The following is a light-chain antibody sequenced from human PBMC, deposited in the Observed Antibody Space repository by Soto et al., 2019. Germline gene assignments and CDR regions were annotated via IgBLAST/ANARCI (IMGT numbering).Light chain of an antibody. CDR3: CSYGGSSALPYV. Sequence: QSVLAQPASVSGSPEQSVTIYCTGTSXDVGTYNLVSWYQQHPGKAPKLIIYEVAERPSGVSNRFSGSKFSNTASLTISGLLPEDEADYYCCSYGGSSALPYVFGTGTKVTVL. V-gene: IGLV2-23*02. CDR2: EVA. CDR1: SXDVGTYNL. J-gene: IGLJ1*01.